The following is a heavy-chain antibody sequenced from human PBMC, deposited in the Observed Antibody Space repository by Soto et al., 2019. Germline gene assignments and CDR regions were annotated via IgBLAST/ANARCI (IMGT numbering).Heavy chain of an antibody. Sequence: EVQLLESGGGLVQPGGSLRLSGPASGFTFSSYAMTWVRQAPGKGLEWVSAISGSGGSTYYADSVKGRFTISRDNSKNTLYLQMNSLRAEDTAVYYCAKDSKPDHYYYYYMDVWGKGTTVTVSS. CDR3: AKDSKPDHYYYYYMDV. CDR2: ISGSGGST. V-gene: IGHV3-23*01. CDR1: GFTFSSYA. J-gene: IGHJ6*03.